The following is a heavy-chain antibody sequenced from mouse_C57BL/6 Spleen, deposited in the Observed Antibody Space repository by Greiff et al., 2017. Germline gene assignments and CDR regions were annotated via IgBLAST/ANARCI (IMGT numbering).Heavy chain of an antibody. Sequence: VQLQQSGAELVRPGASVKLSCKASGYTFTDYYINWVKQRPGQGLEWIARIYPGSGNTYYNEKFKGKATLTAEKSSSTAYMQLSSLTSEDSAVYCCARHYYGSTYWYFDVWGTGTTVTVSS. CDR2: IYPGSGNT. J-gene: IGHJ1*03. V-gene: IGHV1-76*01. D-gene: IGHD1-1*01. CDR3: ARHYYGSTYWYFDV. CDR1: GYTFTDYY.